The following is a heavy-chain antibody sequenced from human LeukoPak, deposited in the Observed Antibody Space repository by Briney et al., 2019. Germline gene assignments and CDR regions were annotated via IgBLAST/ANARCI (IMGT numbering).Heavy chain of an antibody. CDR1: GGSISSSSYY. J-gene: IGHJ5*02. D-gene: IGHD4-17*01. CDR2: IYYSGST. CDR3: ARVPGDYGWFDP. V-gene: IGHV4-39*07. Sequence: SETLSLTCTVSGGSISSSSYYWGWIRQPPGKGLEWIGSIYYSGSTYYNPSLKSRVTISVDRSKNQFSLKLSSVTAADTAVYYCARVPGDYGWFDPWGQGTLVTVSS.